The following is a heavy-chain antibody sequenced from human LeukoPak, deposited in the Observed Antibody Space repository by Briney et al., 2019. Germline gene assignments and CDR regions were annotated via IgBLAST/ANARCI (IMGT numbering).Heavy chain of an antibody. CDR3: ARDSPLDYYDSSGYLLN. D-gene: IGHD3-22*01. CDR2: MTISGGGT. Sequence: PGGSLRLSCAASGFIFSNYAMAWVRQAPGKGLEWVSSMTISGGGTYYADSVKGRFTISRDNSKNMLYLQMNSLRAEDTAVYYCARDSPLDYYDSSGYLLNWGQGTLVTVSP. V-gene: IGHV3-23*01. J-gene: IGHJ4*02. CDR1: GFIFSNYA.